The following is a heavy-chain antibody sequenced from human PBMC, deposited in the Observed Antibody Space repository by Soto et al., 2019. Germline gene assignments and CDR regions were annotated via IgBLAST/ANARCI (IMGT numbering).Heavy chain of an antibody. CDR3: AKVSTDSYYDFWSGYPVRRYYFDY. V-gene: IGHV3-23*01. Sequence: GGSLRLSGAASGCTFSSYAMSWVRQAPGKGLEWVSAISGSGGSTYYADSVKGRFTISRDNSKNTLYLQMNSLRAEDAAVYYCAKVSTDSYYDFWSGYPVRRYYFDYWGQGTLVTGSS. CDR1: GCTFSSYA. D-gene: IGHD3-3*01. J-gene: IGHJ4*02. CDR2: ISGSGGST.